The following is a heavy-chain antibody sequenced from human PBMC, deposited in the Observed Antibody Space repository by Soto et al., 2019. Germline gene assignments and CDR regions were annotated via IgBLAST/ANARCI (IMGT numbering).Heavy chain of an antibody. CDR1: GFSLSDYS. D-gene: IGHD3-10*01. CDR3: ARDGQTYGQGDY. J-gene: IGHJ4*02. CDR2: ISSSISYT. Sequence: QVQLVESGGGLVKPGGSLTLSCAASGFSLSDYSMSWIRQAPGKGLEWVSYISSSISYTHYADSVKGRFTASRDNAKNSVFLHLNILRADDTSVYYCARDGQTYGQGDYWGQGTLVTVS. V-gene: IGHV3-11*06.